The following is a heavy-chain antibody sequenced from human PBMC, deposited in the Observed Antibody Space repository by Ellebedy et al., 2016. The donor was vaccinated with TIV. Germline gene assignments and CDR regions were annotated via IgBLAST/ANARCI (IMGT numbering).Heavy chain of an antibody. Sequence: MPSETLSLTCSVSGGSISSYYWSWIRQPAGKGLEWIGRIYTSGSTNSTPSLKSRVTMSVDTSKNQFSLNLSSVTAADTAEYYCAGVLRRPNGTFDNWGQGTMVTVSS. CDR1: GGSISSYY. CDR3: AGVLRRPNGTFDN. CDR2: IYTSGST. J-gene: IGHJ3*02. D-gene: IGHD1-26*01. V-gene: IGHV4-4*07.